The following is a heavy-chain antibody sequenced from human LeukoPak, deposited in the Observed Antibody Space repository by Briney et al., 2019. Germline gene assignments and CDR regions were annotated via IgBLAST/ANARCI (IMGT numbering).Heavy chain of an antibody. CDR3: ARDRGWSTFDY. V-gene: IGHV3-7*01. CDR1: GFTFRSYW. Sequence: GGSLRLSCGASGFTFRSYWMAWVRQAPGKGLEWVANIKEDGGEKYYIDSVRGRFTISRDNAKNSLYLQMNSLRVEDTALYYCARDRGWSTFDYWGQGSLVTVSS. D-gene: IGHD6-19*01. CDR2: IKEDGGEK. J-gene: IGHJ4*02.